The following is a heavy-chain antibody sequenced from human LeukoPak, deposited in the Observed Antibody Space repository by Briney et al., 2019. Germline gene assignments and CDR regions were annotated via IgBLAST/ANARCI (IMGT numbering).Heavy chain of an antibody. CDR3: ARENYDYVWGSYRPGVY. V-gene: IGHV4-38-2*02. CDR1: GYSISSGYY. D-gene: IGHD3-16*02. CDR2: IYHSGST. Sequence: SETLSLTCTVSGYSISSGYYWGWIRQPPGKGLEWIGSIYHSGSTYYNPSLKSRVTISVDTSKNQFSLKLSSVTAADTAVYYCARENYDYVWGSYRPGVYWGQGTLVTVSS. J-gene: IGHJ4*02.